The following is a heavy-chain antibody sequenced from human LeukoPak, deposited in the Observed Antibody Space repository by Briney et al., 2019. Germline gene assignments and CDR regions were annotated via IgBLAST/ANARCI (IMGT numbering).Heavy chain of an antibody. J-gene: IGHJ4*02. D-gene: IGHD1-26*01. V-gene: IGHV3-30*03. CDR3: ARHSGWDFFSGSYGTFDY. CDR2: ISYDGSNK. CDR1: GFTFSSYG. Sequence: GGSLRLSCAASGFTFSSYGMHWVRQAPGKGLEWVAVISYDGSNKYYADSVKGRFTISRDNSKNTLYLQMNSLRAEDTAVYYCARHSGWDFFSGSYGTFDYWGQGTLVTVSS.